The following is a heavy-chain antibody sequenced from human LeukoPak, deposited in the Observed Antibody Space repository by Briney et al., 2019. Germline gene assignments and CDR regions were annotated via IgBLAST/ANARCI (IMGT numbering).Heavy chain of an antibody. V-gene: IGHV3-74*01. Sequence: GGSLRLSCAASGFIFSNYWMHWVRQAPGKGLVWVSRINTDGSSTNYADSVKGRFTISRDNAKNMLYLQMNSLRDEDTAVYYCARVSIGGATDYWGQGTLVTVSS. CDR1: GFIFSNYW. CDR3: ARVSIGGATDY. D-gene: IGHD1-26*01. J-gene: IGHJ4*02. CDR2: INTDGSST.